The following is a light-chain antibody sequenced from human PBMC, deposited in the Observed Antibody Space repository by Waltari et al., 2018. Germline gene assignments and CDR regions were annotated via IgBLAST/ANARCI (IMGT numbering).Light chain of an antibody. CDR1: QSVSDHVNNKNY. V-gene: IGKV4-1*01. CDR2: WAS. CDR3: QQYYNTPPT. Sequence: DIVMTQSPDSLTVSPGERATINCSPSQSVSDHVNNKNYLAWYRQKAGQPPKLLISWASTREFGVPDRFSGSESGTEFTLTISSLQPEDVAVYYCQQYYNTPPTFGQGTKVEIK. J-gene: IGKJ1*01.